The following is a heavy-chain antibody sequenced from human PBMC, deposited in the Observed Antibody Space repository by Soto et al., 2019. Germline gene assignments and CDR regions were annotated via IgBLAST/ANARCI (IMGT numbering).Heavy chain of an antibody. J-gene: IGHJ4*02. CDR2: ISGSGGST. D-gene: IGHD6-13*01. CDR3: AKDYPLVAAAGTGFDY. V-gene: IGHV3-23*01. Sequence: GGSLRLSCAASGFTFSSYAMSWVRQAPGKGLEWVSAISGSGGSTYYADSVKGRFTISRDNSKNTLYLQMNSLRAEDTAVYYCAKDYPLVAAAGTGFDYWGQGTLVTVPQ. CDR1: GFTFSSYA.